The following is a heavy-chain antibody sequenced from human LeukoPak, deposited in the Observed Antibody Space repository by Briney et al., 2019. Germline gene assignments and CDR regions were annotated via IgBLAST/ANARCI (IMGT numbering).Heavy chain of an antibody. CDR3: SWDHTGKEDI. Sequence: GGSLRLSCAASGSTFSNYWMHWVRQAPGKGLVWVSRINPDGSRTNYADSVAGRFTISRDNAKNTLYLQMNSLRAEDTAVYYCSWDHTGKEDIWGQGTMVTVSP. CDR1: GSTFSNYW. J-gene: IGHJ3*02. V-gene: IGHV3-74*01. CDR2: INPDGSRT. D-gene: IGHD1-26*01.